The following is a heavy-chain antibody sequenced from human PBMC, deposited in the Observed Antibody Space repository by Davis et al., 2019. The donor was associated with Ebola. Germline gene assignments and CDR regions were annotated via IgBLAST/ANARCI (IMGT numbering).Heavy chain of an antibody. J-gene: IGHJ3*02. CDR3: ARVQYNWNYGSFDI. V-gene: IGHV1-18*04. Sequence: AASVKVSCKASGYTFTSYGISWVRQAPGQGLEWMGWISAYNGNTNYAQKLQGRVTMTTDTSTSTAYMELRSLRSDDTAVYYCARVQYNWNYGSFDIWGQGTMVTVSS. CDR2: ISAYNGNT. D-gene: IGHD1-7*01. CDR1: GYTFTSYG.